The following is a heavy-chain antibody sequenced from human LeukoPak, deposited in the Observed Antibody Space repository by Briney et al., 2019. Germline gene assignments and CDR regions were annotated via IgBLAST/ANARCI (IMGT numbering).Heavy chain of an antibody. D-gene: IGHD6-6*01. CDR2: INPNSGGT. Sequence: GASVKVSCKASGYTFPGYYMHWVRQAPGQGLEWMGWINPNSGGTNYAQKFQGRVTMTRDTPISTAYMELSRLRSDDTAVYYCAREHSSSSGKVFDYWGQGTLVTVSS. CDR3: AREHSSSSGKVFDY. V-gene: IGHV1-2*02. J-gene: IGHJ4*02. CDR1: GYTFPGYY.